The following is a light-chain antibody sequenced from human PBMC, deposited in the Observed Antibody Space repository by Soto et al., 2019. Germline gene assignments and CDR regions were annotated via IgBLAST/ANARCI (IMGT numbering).Light chain of an antibody. Sequence: EIVLTQSPGTLSLSPGERATLSCRASQSVSSSYLAWYQQKPGQAPRLLNYGTSSRATAVPDRFSGSGSGTDFTLTISRLEPEDFAVYYCQQYGSSSWTSGQGTKVDIK. J-gene: IGKJ1*01. CDR1: QSVSSSY. CDR2: GTS. V-gene: IGKV3-20*01. CDR3: QQYGSSSWT.